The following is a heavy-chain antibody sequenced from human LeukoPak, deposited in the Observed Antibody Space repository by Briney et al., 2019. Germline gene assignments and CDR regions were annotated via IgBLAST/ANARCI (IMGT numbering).Heavy chain of an antibody. J-gene: IGHJ4*02. CDR3: ARSFDYDSPIDY. D-gene: IGHD5-12*01. V-gene: IGHV1-2*02. Sequence: GASVKVSCKASGYTFTGYYMHWVRQAPGQGLEWMEWINPNSGGTNYAQKFQGRVTMTRDTSISTAYMELSRLRSDDTAVYYCARSFDYDSPIDYWGQGTLVTVSS. CDR2: INPNSGGT. CDR1: GYTFTGYY.